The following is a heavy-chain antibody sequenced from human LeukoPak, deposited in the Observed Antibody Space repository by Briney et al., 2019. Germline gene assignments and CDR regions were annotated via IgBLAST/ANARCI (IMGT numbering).Heavy chain of an antibody. V-gene: IGHV3-7*01. CDR2: IKQDGSEK. CDR3: ARVTGGGDKRGGYFDH. Sequence: GGSLRLSCAASGFTFSSYSMNWVRQAPGKGLEWVANIKQDGSEKYYVDSVKGRFTISRDNAKNSLYLQMNSLRAEDTAVYYCARVTGGGDKRGGYFDHWGQGTLVTVSS. J-gene: IGHJ4*02. CDR1: GFTFSSYS. D-gene: IGHD2-21*02.